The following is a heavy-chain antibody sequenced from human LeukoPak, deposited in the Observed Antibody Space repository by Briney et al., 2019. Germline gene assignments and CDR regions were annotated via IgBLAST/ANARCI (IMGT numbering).Heavy chain of an antibody. CDR1: GGSISSSSYY. J-gene: IGHJ4*02. V-gene: IGHV4-61*05. D-gene: IGHD3-22*01. CDR3: ARHSSYDSSHSFDY. Sequence: SETLSLTCTVSGGSISSSSYYWSWIRQPPGKGLEWIGYIYYSGSTNYNPSLKSRVTISVDTSKNQFSLKLSSVTAADTAVYYCARHSSYDSSHSFDYWGQGTLVTVSS. CDR2: IYYSGST.